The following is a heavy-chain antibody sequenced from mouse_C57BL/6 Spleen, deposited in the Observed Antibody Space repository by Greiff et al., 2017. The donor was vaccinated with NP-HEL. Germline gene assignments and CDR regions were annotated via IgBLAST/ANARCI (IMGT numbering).Heavy chain of an antibody. D-gene: IGHD2-12*01. Sequence: QVQLQQSGAELARPGASVKMSCKASGYTFTSYTMPWVKQRPGQGLEWIGYINPSSGYTKYNQKFKDKATLTADKSSSTAYMQLSRLTSEDSAVYYCARSDYSNSFDYWGQGTTLTVSS. CDR2: INPSSGYT. J-gene: IGHJ2*01. CDR3: ARSDYSNSFDY. CDR1: GYTFTSYT. V-gene: IGHV1-4*01.